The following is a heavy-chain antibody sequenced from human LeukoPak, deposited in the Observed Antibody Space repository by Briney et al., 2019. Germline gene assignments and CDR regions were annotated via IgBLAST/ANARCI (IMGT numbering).Heavy chain of an antibody. CDR2: VYYDGSNR. V-gene: IGHV3-30*12. J-gene: IGHJ5*02. D-gene: IGHD1-1*01. CDR1: GFTFSTYA. Sequence: PGTSLKLSCAASGFTFSTYAMHWVRQPPGKGLEWVALVYYDGSNRYYGDFVKGRFTISRDNPKKTLYLQMNSLRAEDTAVYYCARAGTTIGGGYWFDPWGRGTLVTVSS. CDR3: ARAGTTIGGGYWFDP.